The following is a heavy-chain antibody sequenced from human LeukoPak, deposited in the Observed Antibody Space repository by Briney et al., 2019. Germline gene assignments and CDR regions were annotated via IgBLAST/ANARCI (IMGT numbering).Heavy chain of an antibody. CDR1: GFTFSIYS. Sequence: GGSLRLSCAASGFTFSIYSMNWVRQAPGKGLEWVSYISSSSSTIYYADSVKGRFTISRDNAKNSLYLQMNSLRDEDTAVYYCARAPRGDYGDFILNWFDPWGQGTLVTVSS. V-gene: IGHV3-48*02. D-gene: IGHD4-17*01. CDR3: ARAPRGDYGDFILNWFDP. J-gene: IGHJ5*02. CDR2: ISSSSSTI.